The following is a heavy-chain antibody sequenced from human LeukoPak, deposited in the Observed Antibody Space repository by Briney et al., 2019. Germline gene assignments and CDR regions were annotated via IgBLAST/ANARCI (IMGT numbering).Heavy chain of an antibody. J-gene: IGHJ4*02. Sequence: ASVKVSCKASGYTFTGYYTHWVRQAPGQGLEWMGWINPNSGGTNYAQKFQGRVTMTRDTSISTAYMELSRLRSDDTAVYYCAKWSTWGTVARTTGYFDYWGQGTLVTVSS. CDR2: INPNSGGT. CDR3: AKWSTWGTVARTTGYFDY. V-gene: IGHV1-2*02. CDR1: GYTFTGYY. D-gene: IGHD4-23*01.